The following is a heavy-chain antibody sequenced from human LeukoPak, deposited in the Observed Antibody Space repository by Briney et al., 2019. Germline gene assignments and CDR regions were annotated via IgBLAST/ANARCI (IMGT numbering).Heavy chain of an antibody. CDR3: AKDIEYQLLFAFDI. J-gene: IGHJ3*02. CDR2: ISSSSSTI. Sequence: GGSLRLSCAASGFTFSSYSMNWVRQAPGKGLEWASYISSSSSTIYYADSVKGRFTISRDNAKNSLYLQMNSLRAEVTAVYYCAKDIEYQLLFAFDIWGQGTMVTVSS. CDR1: GFTFSSYS. V-gene: IGHV3-48*01. D-gene: IGHD2-2*01.